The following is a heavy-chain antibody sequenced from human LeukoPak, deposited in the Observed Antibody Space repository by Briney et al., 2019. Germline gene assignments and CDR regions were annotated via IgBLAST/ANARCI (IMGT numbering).Heavy chain of an antibody. CDR2: INGGGGST. D-gene: IGHD6-19*01. J-gene: IGHJ4*02. CDR1: GFTFSTYA. V-gene: IGHV3-23*01. CDR3: AKVSGYTSGWYVDFDC. Sequence: GGSLRLSCAASGFTFSTYAMNWVRQAPGKWLEWVSGINGGGGSTYYADSVKGRFTISRDNSKNTLYLQMSSLRAEDTAVYYCAKVSGYTSGWYVDFDCWGQGSLVTVSS.